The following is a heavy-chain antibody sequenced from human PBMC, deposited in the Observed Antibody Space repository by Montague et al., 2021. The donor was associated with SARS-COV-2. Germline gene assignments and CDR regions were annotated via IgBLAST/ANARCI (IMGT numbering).Heavy chain of an antibody. J-gene: IGHJ3*02. CDR1: RGSFSNCY. CDR2: INQGGAP. V-gene: IGHV4-34*01. Sequence: SETLSLTCAVSRGSFSNCYWAWIRQSPGKGLEWIGEINQGGAPNYTPSLKSRVTISLDTSKKQISLKLNSVTVADTAVFFCARGRPVQGSFRHFDSISSGALDIWAQGSLVIVSS. D-gene: IGHD3-9*01. CDR3: ARGRPVQGSFRHFDSISSGALDI.